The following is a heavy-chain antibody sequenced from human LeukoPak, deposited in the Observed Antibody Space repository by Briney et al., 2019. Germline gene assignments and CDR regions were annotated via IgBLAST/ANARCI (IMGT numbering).Heavy chain of an antibody. Sequence: GGSLRLSCAASGFTFSNYPFHWVRQAPGRGLEWMALISYDGSNKYIAASVKGRFTISRDNSKNTLYLQMNSLRAEDTAVFYCARGSNGSWRRGELALIGAFDIWGQGTMVTVSS. J-gene: IGHJ3*02. D-gene: IGHD3-16*02. V-gene: IGHV3-30*04. CDR2: ISYDGSNK. CDR1: GFTFSNYP. CDR3: ARGSNGSWRRGELALIGAFDI.